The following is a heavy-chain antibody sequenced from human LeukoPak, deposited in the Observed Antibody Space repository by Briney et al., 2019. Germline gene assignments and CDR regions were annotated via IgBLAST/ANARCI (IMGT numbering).Heavy chain of an antibody. CDR1: GYTFTSYG. V-gene: IGHV1-18*01. CDR2: ISAYNGNT. CDR3: ARDETYYYDSSGYYVGIFDY. D-gene: IGHD3-22*01. J-gene: IGHJ4*02. Sequence: GASVKVSCKASGYTFTSYGISWVRQAPGQGLEWMGWISAYNGNTNYAQTLQGRVTMTTDTSTSTAYMELRSLRSDDTAVYYCARDETYYYDSSGYYVGIFDYWGQGTLVTVSS.